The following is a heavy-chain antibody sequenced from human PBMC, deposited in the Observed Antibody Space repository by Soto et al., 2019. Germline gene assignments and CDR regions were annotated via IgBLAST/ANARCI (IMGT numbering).Heavy chain of an antibody. CDR2: ISGRGTSP. CDR1: GFRFSNYA. CDR3: ARGETDYYYYMDV. J-gene: IGHJ6*03. V-gene: IGHV3-23*01. Sequence: EVQLLESGGTLEQPGGSLRLSCTASGFRFSNYAMSWVRQAPGKGREWVSGISGRGTSPYYADSVKGRFTISRDNSKNTRYLQMNSLRVEDTAVYYCARGETDYYYYMDVWGKGTTVTVSS.